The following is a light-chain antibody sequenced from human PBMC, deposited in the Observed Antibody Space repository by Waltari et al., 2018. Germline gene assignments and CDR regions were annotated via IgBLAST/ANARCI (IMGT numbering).Light chain of an antibody. CDR3: QQYGSSVMYT. Sequence: VLTQSPGTLSLSPGERATLSCRASQSLTKRYLAWYQQKPGQAPGLLIYGASSRAAGIPDRFRGSGSGTDFTLTISRLEPDDFAVYYCQQYGSSVMYTFGQGTKLEIK. V-gene: IGKV3-20*01. J-gene: IGKJ2*01. CDR1: QSLTKRY. CDR2: GAS.